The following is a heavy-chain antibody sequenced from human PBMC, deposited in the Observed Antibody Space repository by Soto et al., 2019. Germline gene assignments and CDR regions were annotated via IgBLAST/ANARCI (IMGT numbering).Heavy chain of an antibody. CDR3: HCTDSGQGRFTFDY. J-gene: IGHJ4*02. V-gene: IGHV3-30*03. Sequence: QVQLVESGGGVVQPGRSLRLSCAASGFTFSSYGMHWVRQAPGKGLEWVAVISYDGSNNSYADSVKGRFTISRDNSKNTLYLPMNSLRAEDTAVYYCHCTDSGQGRFTFDYWGQGTLVTVSS. D-gene: IGHD3-16*02. CDR1: GFTFSSYG. CDR2: ISYDGSNN.